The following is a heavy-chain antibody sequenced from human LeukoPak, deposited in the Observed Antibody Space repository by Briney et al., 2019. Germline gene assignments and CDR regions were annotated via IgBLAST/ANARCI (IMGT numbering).Heavy chain of an antibody. D-gene: IGHD6-19*01. V-gene: IGHV1-8*02. CDR1: GYTFTGYY. CDR3: ARRRIAVADWFDP. J-gene: IGHJ5*02. CDR2: MNPNSGNT. Sequence: RASVKVSCKASGYTFTGYYMHWVRQAPGQGLEWMGWMNPNSGNTGYAQKFQGRVTMTRNTSISTAYMELSSLRSEDTAVYYCARRRIAVADWFDPWGQGTLVTVSS.